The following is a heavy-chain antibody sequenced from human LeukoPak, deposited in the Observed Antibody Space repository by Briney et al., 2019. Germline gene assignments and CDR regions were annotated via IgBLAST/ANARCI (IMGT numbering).Heavy chain of an antibody. CDR2: MSYDGKNN. CDR1: GFTFLNYA. CDR3: AREWGAAADY. J-gene: IGHJ4*02. Sequence: GGSLRLSCVASGFTFLNYAVHWVRQAPGKGLEWVAVMSYDGKNNYYADSVKGRFTLSRDNSKNTLYLQMNSLRPQDTAVYYCAREWGAAADYWGQGTLVTVSS. V-gene: IGHV3-30*04. D-gene: IGHD6-13*01.